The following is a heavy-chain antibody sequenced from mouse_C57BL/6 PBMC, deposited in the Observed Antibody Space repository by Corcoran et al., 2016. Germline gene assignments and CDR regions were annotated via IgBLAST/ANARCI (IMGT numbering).Heavy chain of an antibody. J-gene: IGHJ2*01. Sequence: EVQLQQSGPELVKPGASVKIPCKASGYTFTDYYMNWVKQSHGKSLEWIGDINPNNGGTSYNQKFKGKATLTVDKSSSTAYMELRSLTSEDSAVYYCARSDYWGYWGQGTTLTVSS. CDR3: ARSDYWGY. CDR2: INPNNGGT. D-gene: IGHD1-1*01. CDR1: GYTFTDYY. V-gene: IGHV1-26*01.